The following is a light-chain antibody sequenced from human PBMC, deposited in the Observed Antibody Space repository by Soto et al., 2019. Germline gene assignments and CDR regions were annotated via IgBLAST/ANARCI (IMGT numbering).Light chain of an antibody. Sequence: QSALTQPPSASGSPGQSFTISCTGTSSDVGGYNYVSWYQQHPGKVPKLMVYEVNKRPSGVPDRFSGSKSGNTASLTVSGLQAEDEADYYCTSCAGGNNVFGTGTKLTVL. CDR2: EVN. CDR3: TSCAGGNNV. V-gene: IGLV2-8*01. CDR1: SSDVGGYNY. J-gene: IGLJ1*01.